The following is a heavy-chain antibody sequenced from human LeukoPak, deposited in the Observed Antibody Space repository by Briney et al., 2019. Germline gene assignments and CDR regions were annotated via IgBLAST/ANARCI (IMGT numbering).Heavy chain of an antibody. Sequence: ASVKVSCKASGYTFTRYYMHWVRQAPGQGLEWMGWINPNSGGTNYAQKFQGRVTMTRDTSISTAYMELSRLRSDDTAVYYCARGPPLWFGELEPWGQGTLVTVSS. CDR3: ARGPPLWFGELEP. V-gene: IGHV1-2*02. CDR1: GYTFTRYY. CDR2: INPNSGGT. J-gene: IGHJ5*02. D-gene: IGHD3-10*01.